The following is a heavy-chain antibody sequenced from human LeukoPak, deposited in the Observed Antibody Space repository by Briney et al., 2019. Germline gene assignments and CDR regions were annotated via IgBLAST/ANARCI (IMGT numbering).Heavy chain of an antibody. D-gene: IGHD2-2*01. Sequence: PGGSLRLSCAASGVTFSSYAMSWVRQAPGKGLEWVSAISSSGGSTYYADSVKGRFTISRDNSKNTLYLQMNSLRAEDTAVYYCAKGTLDIVVVPAAPKVYYFDYWGQGTLVTVSS. V-gene: IGHV3-23*01. CDR3: AKGTLDIVVVPAAPKVYYFDY. CDR2: ISSSGGST. J-gene: IGHJ4*02. CDR1: GVTFSSYA.